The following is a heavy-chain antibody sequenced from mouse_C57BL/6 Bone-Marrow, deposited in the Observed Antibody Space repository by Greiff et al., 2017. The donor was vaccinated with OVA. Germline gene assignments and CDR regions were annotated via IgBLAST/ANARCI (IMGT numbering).Heavy chain of an antibody. Sequence: QVQLQQPGAELVKPGASVKLSCKASGYTFTSYWMQWVKQRPGQGLEWIGEIDPSDSFTNSNQKFKGKATLTVDTSSRTAYMQLSSLTSEDSAVYYCARDYDYDWFAYWGQGTLVTVSA. CDR1: GYTFTSYW. D-gene: IGHD2-4*01. CDR2: IDPSDSFT. CDR3: ARDYDYDWFAY. J-gene: IGHJ3*01. V-gene: IGHV1-50*01.